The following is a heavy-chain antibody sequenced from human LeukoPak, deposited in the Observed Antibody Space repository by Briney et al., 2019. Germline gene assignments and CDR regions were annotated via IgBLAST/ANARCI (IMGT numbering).Heavy chain of an antibody. CDR1: GFTFSSYA. CDR2: ISWNSGSI. D-gene: IGHD3-22*01. V-gene: IGHV3-9*01. Sequence: PGGSLRLSCAASGFTFSSYAMHWVRQAPGKGLEWVSGISWNSGSIGYADSVKGRFTISRDNAKNSLYLQMNSLRAEDTALYYCAKAYYDSSGYYFDYWGQGTLVTVSS. J-gene: IGHJ4*02. CDR3: AKAYYDSSGYYFDY.